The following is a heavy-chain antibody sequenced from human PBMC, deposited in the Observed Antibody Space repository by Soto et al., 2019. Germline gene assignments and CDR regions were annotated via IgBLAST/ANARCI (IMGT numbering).Heavy chain of an antibody. CDR1: GFSVSRAY. Sequence: GGSLRLSCAASGFSVSRAYMTWVRQAPGKGLEWVSVIYSSGSTYYADSVKGRFAISRDSSENIMYLQMNSLRVEDTAVYYCARDVGSITLIRGVLNSYYYAMDVWGQGATVTVSS. V-gene: IGHV3-53*01. J-gene: IGHJ6*02. CDR2: IYSSGST. D-gene: IGHD3-10*01. CDR3: ARDVGSITLIRGVLNSYYYAMDV.